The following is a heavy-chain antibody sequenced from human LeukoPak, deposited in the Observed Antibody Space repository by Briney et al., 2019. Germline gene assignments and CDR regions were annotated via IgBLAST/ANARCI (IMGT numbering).Heavy chain of an antibody. J-gene: IGHJ4*02. CDR3: ARLGYCSGGSCF. CDR2: INHSGST. V-gene: IGHV4-34*01. D-gene: IGHD2-15*01. CDR1: GGSFSGYY. Sequence: SETLSLTCAVYGGSFSGYYWSWIRQPPGKGLEWIGEINHSGSTNYNPSLKSRVTISVDTSKNQFSPKLSSVTAADTAVYYCARLGYCSGGSCFWGQGTLVTVSS.